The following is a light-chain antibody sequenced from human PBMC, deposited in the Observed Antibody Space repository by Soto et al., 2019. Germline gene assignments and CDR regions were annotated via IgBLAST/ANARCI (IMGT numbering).Light chain of an antibody. J-gene: IGLJ1*01. CDR1: SSDVGAYNY. CDR3: SSYTRTSTYV. Sequence: QSALTQPASVSGSPGQSITISCTGTSSDVGAYNYVSWYQQHPGKAPSLMIYDVTNRPSGVSNRFSGSKSGNTASLTISGLQAEDEADYCCSSYTRTSTYVFGAGTKVTVL. V-gene: IGLV2-14*01. CDR2: DVT.